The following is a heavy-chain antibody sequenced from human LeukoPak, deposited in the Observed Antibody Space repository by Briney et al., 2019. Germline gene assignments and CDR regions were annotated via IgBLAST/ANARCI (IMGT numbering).Heavy chain of an antibody. CDR3: ARDLGYYYYYMDV. V-gene: IGHV3-66*02. CDR1: GFTVSSNY. J-gene: IGHJ6*03. Sequence: GGSLRLSCAASGFTVSSNYMSWVRQAPGKGLEWVSVIYSGGSTCYADSVKGRFTISRDNSKNTLYLQMNSLRAEDTAVYYCARDLGYYYYYMDVWGKGTTVTVSS. D-gene: IGHD7-27*01. CDR2: IYSGGST.